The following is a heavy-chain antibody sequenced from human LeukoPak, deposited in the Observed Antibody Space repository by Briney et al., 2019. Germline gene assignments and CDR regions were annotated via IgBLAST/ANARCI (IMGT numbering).Heavy chain of an antibody. V-gene: IGHV3-66*01. CDR1: GFTVGSNY. J-gene: IGHJ4*02. CDR2: IYTGGNT. D-gene: IGHD3-10*01. Sequence: GGSLRLSCAASGFTVGSNYMSWVRQAPGRGLEWVSVIYTGGNTNYADSVKGRFTISRDSSKNTLYLQMNSLRAEDTAVYHCARDFYGSGRYYHDYWGQGTLVTVSS. CDR3: ARDFYGSGRYYHDY.